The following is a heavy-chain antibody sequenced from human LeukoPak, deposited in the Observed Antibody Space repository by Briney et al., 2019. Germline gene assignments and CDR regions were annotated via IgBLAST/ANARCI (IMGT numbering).Heavy chain of an antibody. CDR3: ARRVLSDAFDI. Sequence: GESLKISCKGSGYSFTNYWIGWVRQMPGKGLEWMGIIYPGDSDARYGPSFQGQVTISADKSISTAYLQWSSLKASDTAIYYCARRVLSDAFDIWGQGTMVTVSS. D-gene: IGHD2-2*01. J-gene: IGHJ3*02. CDR2: IYPGDSDA. CDR1: GYSFTNYW. V-gene: IGHV5-51*01.